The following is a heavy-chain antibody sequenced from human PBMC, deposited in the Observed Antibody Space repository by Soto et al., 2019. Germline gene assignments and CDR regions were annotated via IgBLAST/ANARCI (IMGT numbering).Heavy chain of an antibody. CDR3: AKDLRLSDIVIVAAAFDY. J-gene: IGHJ4*02. D-gene: IGHD2-2*01. V-gene: IGHV3-23*01. CDR2: ISGSGGST. CDR1: GFAFGNYA. Sequence: EVQLLESGGGLVQPGGSLRLSCAASGFAFGNYAMTWVRQAPGKGLEWVSVISGSGGSTYYADSVKGRFTISRDNSKNTLELQMNSLRAEDSAVYFFAKDLRLSDIVIVAAAFDYWGQGTLVTVS.